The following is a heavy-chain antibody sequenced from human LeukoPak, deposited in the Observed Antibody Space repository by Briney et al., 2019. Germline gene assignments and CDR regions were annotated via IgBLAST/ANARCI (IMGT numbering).Heavy chain of an antibody. CDR2: IIPIFGTA. CDR1: GGTFSSYA. CDR3: ARDTVTTGWFDP. D-gene: IGHD4-17*01. Sequence: AAVKVSCKASGGTFSSYAISWVRQAPGQGLEWMGGIIPIFGTANYAQKFQGRVTITADESTSTAYMELSSLRSEDTAVYYCARDTVTTGWFDPWGQGTLVTVSS. V-gene: IGHV1-69*13. J-gene: IGHJ5*02.